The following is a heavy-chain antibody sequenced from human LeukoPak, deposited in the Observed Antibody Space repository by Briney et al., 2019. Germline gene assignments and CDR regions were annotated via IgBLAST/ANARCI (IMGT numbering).Heavy chain of an antibody. D-gene: IGHD4-17*01. V-gene: IGHV1-18*01. J-gene: IGHJ6*02. CDR2: ISAYNGNT. CDR3: ARDGPTDSYYDYGMDV. Sequence: RASVKVSCKASGYTFTSYGISWVRQAPGQGLEWMGWISAYNGNTNYAQKLQGRVTMPTDTSTSTAYMELRSLRSDGTDVYYCARDGPTDSYYDYGMDVWGQRTTVTVS. CDR1: GYTFTSYG.